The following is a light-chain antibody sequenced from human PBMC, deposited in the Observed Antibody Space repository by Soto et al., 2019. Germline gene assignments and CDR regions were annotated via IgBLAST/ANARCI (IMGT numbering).Light chain of an antibody. V-gene: IGLV1-40*01. CDR2: ANN. CDR3: QSYDSSLSEGV. J-gene: IGLJ2*01. Sequence: QSVLTQPPSVSGAPGQRVTISCTGSSSNIGAGYNVHWYQQLPGTAPKLLIYANNNRPSGVSDRFSGSRSGTSASLAITGLQAGDEADYYCQSYDSSLSEGVFGGGTKLTVL. CDR1: SSNIGAGYN.